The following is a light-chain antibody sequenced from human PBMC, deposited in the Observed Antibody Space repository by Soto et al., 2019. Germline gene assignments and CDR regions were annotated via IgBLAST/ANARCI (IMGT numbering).Light chain of an antibody. Sequence: SALTQPSSVTRSPGRSITISYTGTSSDVGGYNYVSWYQQHPGKAPKFMIYDVSNRPSGVSNRFSGSKSGNTASLTISGLQAEDEADYYCCSYTASNTRQIVFGTGTKVTVL. CDR2: DVS. CDR3: CSYTASNTRQIV. V-gene: IGLV2-14*01. J-gene: IGLJ1*01. CDR1: SSDVGGYNY.